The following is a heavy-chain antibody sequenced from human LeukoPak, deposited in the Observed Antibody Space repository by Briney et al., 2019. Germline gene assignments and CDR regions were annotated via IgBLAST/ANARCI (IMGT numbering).Heavy chain of an antibody. CDR1: GFTFSSNY. CDR2: IYSGGST. V-gene: IGHV3-66*04. D-gene: IGHD3-22*01. J-gene: IGHJ4*02. Sequence: GGSLRLSCAASGFTFSSNYMSWVRQAPGKGLEWVSVIYSGGSTYYADSVKGRFTISRDNSKNTLYLQMNSLRAEDTAVYYCARLSGHYYDSSGYSNWGQGTLVTVSS. CDR3: ARLSGHYYDSSGYSN.